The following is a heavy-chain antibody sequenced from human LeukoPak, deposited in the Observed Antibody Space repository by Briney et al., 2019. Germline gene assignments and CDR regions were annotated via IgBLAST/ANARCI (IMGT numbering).Heavy chain of an antibody. CDR2: ISYDGSNK. J-gene: IGHJ4*02. Sequence: GGSLRLSCAASGFTFSSYAMHWVRQAPGKGLEWVAVISYDGSNKYYADSVKGRFTISRDNSKNTLHLQMNSLRAEDTAVYYCARDLLRFLEWLRAFDYWGQGTLVTVSS. CDR1: GFTFSSYA. V-gene: IGHV3-30-3*01. CDR3: ARDLLRFLEWLRAFDY. D-gene: IGHD3-3*01.